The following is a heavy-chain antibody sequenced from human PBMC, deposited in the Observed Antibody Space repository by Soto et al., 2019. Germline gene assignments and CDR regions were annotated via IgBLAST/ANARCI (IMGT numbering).Heavy chain of an antibody. CDR3: ARDRTTYYYGSGSYPWFDP. CDR2: ISAYNGNT. CDR1: GYTFTSYG. V-gene: IGHV1-18*01. J-gene: IGHJ5*02. Sequence: ASVKVSCKASGYTFTSYGISWVRQAPGQGLEWMGWISAYNGNTNYAQKLKGRVTMTTDTSTSTAYMELRSLRSDDTAVYFCARDRTTYYYGSGSYPWFDPWGQGTLVTVSS. D-gene: IGHD3-10*01.